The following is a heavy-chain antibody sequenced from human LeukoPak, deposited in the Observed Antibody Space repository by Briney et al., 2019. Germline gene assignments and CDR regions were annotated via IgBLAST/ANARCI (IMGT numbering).Heavy chain of an antibody. J-gene: IGHJ6*02. Sequence: GGSLRLSCAASGFTFSTHWMYWVRQAPGKEFVWVSRISGDGSLTSYADSVRGRFTISRDNAKETLYLQMTSLRVEDTAVFSCASLLTPYHGSGGGGMDVWGQGTTVTVSS. CDR2: ISGDGSLT. CDR1: GFTFSTHW. D-gene: IGHD3-10*01. CDR3: ASLLTPYHGSGGGGMDV. V-gene: IGHV3-74*01.